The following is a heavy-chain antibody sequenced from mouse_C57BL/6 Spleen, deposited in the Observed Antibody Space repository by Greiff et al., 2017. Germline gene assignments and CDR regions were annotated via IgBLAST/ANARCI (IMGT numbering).Heavy chain of an antibody. CDR1: GYTFTSYW. CDR3: AKEGVQLRLPSSYFDY. D-gene: IGHD3-2*02. CDR2: IYPGSGST. J-gene: IGHJ2*01. Sequence: QVQLQQPGAELVKPGASVTMSCKASGYTFTSYWITWVKQRPGQGLEWIGDIYPGSGSTNYNEKFKSKATLTVDTSSSTAYMQLSSRTSEDSADDYCAKEGVQLRLPSSYFDYWGQGTTLTVSS. V-gene: IGHV1-55*01.